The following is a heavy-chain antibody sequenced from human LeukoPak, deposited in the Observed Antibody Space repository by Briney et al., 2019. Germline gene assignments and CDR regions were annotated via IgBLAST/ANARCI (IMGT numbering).Heavy chain of an antibody. Sequence: SETLSLTCTVSGGSISSSSYYWGWIRQPPGKGLEWIGSIYHSGSTYYNPSLKSRVTISVDTSKNQFSLKLSSVTAADTAVYYCARETSRGYNDFDYWGQGTLVTVSS. D-gene: IGHD5-24*01. V-gene: IGHV4-39*07. CDR1: GGSISSSSYY. CDR3: ARETSRGYNDFDY. CDR2: IYHSGST. J-gene: IGHJ4*02.